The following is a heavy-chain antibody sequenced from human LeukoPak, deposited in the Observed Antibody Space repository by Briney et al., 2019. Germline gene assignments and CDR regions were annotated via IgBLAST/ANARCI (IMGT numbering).Heavy chain of an antibody. CDR1: GYTFTSYY. D-gene: IGHD3-9*01. CDR3: ARGEGLRSGLRYFDWLPYYYYYMDV. Sequence: ASVKVSCKASGYTFTSYYMHWVRQAPGQGLEWMGIINPSGGSTSYAQKFQGRVTMTRDTSTSTVYMELSSLRSEDTAVYYCARGEGLRSGLRYFDWLPYYYYYMDVWGKGTTVTISS. CDR2: INPSGGST. V-gene: IGHV1-46*01. J-gene: IGHJ6*03.